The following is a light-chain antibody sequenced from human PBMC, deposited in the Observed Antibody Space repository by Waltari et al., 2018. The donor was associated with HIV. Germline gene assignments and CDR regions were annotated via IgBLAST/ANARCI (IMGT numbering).Light chain of an antibody. CDR3: QVWDSSTDLRV. CDR2: DDS. V-gene: IGLV3-21*02. J-gene: IGLJ2*01. Sequence: SYVLTQPPSVSVAPGQTPRITCGGNNIGSKGVHWYQQKPSQAPVLVVYDDSDRPSGIPERFSGSSSWNTATLTISRVEAGDEADFYCQVWDSSTDLRVFGGGTKLTVL. CDR1: NIGSKG.